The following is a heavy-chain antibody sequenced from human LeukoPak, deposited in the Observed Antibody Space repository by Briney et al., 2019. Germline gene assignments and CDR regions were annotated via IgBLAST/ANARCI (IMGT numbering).Heavy chain of an antibody. CDR3: ARVEDKSGYYPIDY. Sequence: ASVKVSCKASGYSFTGYYMQWVRQAPGQGLVWMGLINPSGGSTTYAQKFQGRVTMTRDTSTSTVYMELSSLRFEDTAMYYCARVEDKSGYYPIDYWGQGTLVTVSS. CDR1: GYSFTGYY. CDR2: INPSGGST. J-gene: IGHJ4*02. V-gene: IGHV1-46*01. D-gene: IGHD3-22*01.